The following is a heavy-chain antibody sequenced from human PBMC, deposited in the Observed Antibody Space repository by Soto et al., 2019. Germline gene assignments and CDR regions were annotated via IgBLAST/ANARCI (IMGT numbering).Heavy chain of an antibody. Sequence: SETLSLTCNVSGDSIRSYFWSWIRQPPGKGLEWIGYIPYSGGPTYNPSLKSRVTISIDTSKKQFSLKMTSVTAADTAVYYCASSKMGLISVLETWGQGTLVTFSS. CDR1: GDSIRSYF. CDR3: ASSKMGLISVLET. J-gene: IGHJ5*02. CDR2: IPYSGGP. V-gene: IGHV4-59*01. D-gene: IGHD2-8*01.